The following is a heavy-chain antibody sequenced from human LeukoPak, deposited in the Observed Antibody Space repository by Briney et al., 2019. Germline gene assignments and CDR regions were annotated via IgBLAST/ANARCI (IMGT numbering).Heavy chain of an antibody. CDR2: ISAYNGNT. D-gene: IGHD2-2*01. J-gene: IGHJ6*03. CDR1: GYTFTSYG. V-gene: IGHV1-18*01. Sequence: ASVKVFCKASGYTFTSYGISWVRQAPGQGLEWMGWISAYNGNTNYAQKLQGRVTMTTDTSTSTAYMELRSLRSDDTAVYYCARGYCSSTSCYGGTGRAHYYYMDVWGKGTTVTVSS. CDR3: ARGYCSSTSCYGGTGRAHYYYMDV.